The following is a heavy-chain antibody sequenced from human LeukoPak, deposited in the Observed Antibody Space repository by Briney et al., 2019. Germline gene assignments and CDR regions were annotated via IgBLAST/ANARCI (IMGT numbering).Heavy chain of an antibody. CDR2: MNPKSGNT. D-gene: IGHD5-12*01. J-gene: IGHJ4*02. Sequence: ASVKVSCKASGYTFTTYDINWVRQATGQGLEWVGWMNPKSGNTAYAQKFQGRVTMTRNTSIDTAYLEMSSLRSEDTAMYYCARVFGGHEIGFWGQGTQVTVSS. V-gene: IGHV1-8*01. CDR1: GYTFTTYD. CDR3: ARVFGGHEIGF.